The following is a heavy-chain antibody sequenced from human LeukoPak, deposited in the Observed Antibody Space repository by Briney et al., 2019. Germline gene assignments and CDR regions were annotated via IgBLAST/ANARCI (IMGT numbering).Heavy chain of an antibody. J-gene: IGHJ5*02. Sequence: ASVKVSCKASGYTFTGYYMHWVRQAPGQGLEWMGRINPNSGGTNYAQKFQGRVTMTRDTSISTAYMELSRLRSDDTAVYYCARDRRGVPRNWFDPWGQGTLVTVSP. V-gene: IGHV1-2*06. CDR1: GYTFTGYY. CDR3: ARDRRGVPRNWFDP. D-gene: IGHD3-10*01. CDR2: INPNSGGT.